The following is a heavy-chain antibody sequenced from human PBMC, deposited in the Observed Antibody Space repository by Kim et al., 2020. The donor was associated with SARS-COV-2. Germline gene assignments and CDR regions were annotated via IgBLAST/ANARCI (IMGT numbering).Heavy chain of an antibody. V-gene: IGHV3-48*02. D-gene: IGHD1-1*01. CDR1: GLAFTTWP. CDR3: ARGRNHAFDI. CDR2: ITSDSRSI. J-gene: IGHJ3*02. Sequence: GGSLRLSCEASGLAFTTWPMNWVRQAPGKGPEWLSHITSDSRSIYYADSVKGRFTISRDNAKKSLYLQMNSLRDEDTAVYYCARGRNHAFDIWGQGTRVT.